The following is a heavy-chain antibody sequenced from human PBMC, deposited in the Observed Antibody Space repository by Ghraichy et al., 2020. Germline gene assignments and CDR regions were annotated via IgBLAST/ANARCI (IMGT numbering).Heavy chain of an antibody. Sequence: GSLRLSCATSGFTFSSYAMSWFRQAPGQGPEWVSAIGGAGGATFYADSVKGRFTISRDNSKNTLYLQMSSLGAEDTALYYCAKEHNYFDSSGPWGQGTLVTVSS. CDR2: IGGAGGAT. V-gene: IGHV3-23*01. D-gene: IGHD3-22*01. CDR1: GFTFSSYA. CDR3: AKEHNYFDSSGP. J-gene: IGHJ4*02.